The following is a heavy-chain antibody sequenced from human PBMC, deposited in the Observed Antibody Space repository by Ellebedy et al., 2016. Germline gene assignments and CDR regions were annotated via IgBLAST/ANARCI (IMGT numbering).Heavy chain of an antibody. CDR1: GFTFDDYA. CDR3: AKDGGLWFGELS. D-gene: IGHD3-10*01. J-gene: IGHJ5*02. Sequence: GGSLRLSXAASGFTFDDYAMHWVRQAPGKGLEWVSGISWNSGSIGYADSVKGRFTISRDNSKNTLYLQMNSLRAEDTAVYYCAKDGGLWFGELSWGQGTLVTVSS. V-gene: IGHV3-9*01. CDR2: ISWNSGSI.